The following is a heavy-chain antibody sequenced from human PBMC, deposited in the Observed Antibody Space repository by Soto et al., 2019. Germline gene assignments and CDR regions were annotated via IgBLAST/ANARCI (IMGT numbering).Heavy chain of an antibody. CDR1: GFTFSSYA. Sequence: GGSLRLSCAASGFTFSSYAMHWVRQAPGKGLEYVSAISSNGGSTYYANSVKGRFTISRDNSKNTLYLQMGSLRAEDMAVYYCARDHDYGDYPWYYYYMDVWGKGTTVTVSS. CDR3: ARDHDYGDYPWYYYYMDV. V-gene: IGHV3-64*01. D-gene: IGHD4-17*01. CDR2: ISSNGGST. J-gene: IGHJ6*03.